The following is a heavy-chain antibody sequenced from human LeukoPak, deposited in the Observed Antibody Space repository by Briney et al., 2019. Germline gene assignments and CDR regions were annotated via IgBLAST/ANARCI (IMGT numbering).Heavy chain of an antibody. D-gene: IGHD3-10*01. J-gene: IGHJ4*02. CDR2: ISSSGSTI. CDR3: ARKVLWFGEVAIGFDY. CDR1: GFTFSSYE. Sequence: PGGSLRLSCAASGFTFSSYEMNWVRQAPGKGLEWVSYISSSGSTIYYADSVKGRFTISRDNAKNSLYLQMNSLRAEDTAVYYCARKVLWFGEVAIGFDYWGQGTLVTVSS. V-gene: IGHV3-48*03.